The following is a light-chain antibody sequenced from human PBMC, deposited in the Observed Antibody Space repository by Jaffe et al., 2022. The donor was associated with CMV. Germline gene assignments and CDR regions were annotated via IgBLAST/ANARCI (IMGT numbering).Light chain of an antibody. V-gene: IGKV3-20*01. CDR3: QQYGTSPLT. J-gene: IGKJ4*01. CDR1: QSVRSNY. CDR2: GAS. Sequence: IVLTQSPGTLSLSPGERATLSCRASQSVRSNYVAWYQQKPGQAPRLLIYGASSRATGIPDRFSGSGSGTDFTLAISRLEPEDFAMYYCQQYGTSPLTFGGGTKVEI.